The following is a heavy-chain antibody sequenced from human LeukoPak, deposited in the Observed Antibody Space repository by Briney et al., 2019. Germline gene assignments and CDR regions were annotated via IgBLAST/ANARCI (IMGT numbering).Heavy chain of an antibody. CDR3: ASCSGRYYDSSSYYCLVNDAFDI. V-gene: IGHV1-2*02. CDR1: GYTFTGYY. D-gene: IGHD3-22*01. CDR2: INPNSGCT. Sequence: ASVKVSCKASGYTFTGYYMHWVRQAPGQGLEWMGWINPNSGCTNYAQKLQGRVTMTRDTSISTAYMELSRLRSDDTAVYYCASCSGRYYDSSSYYCLVNDAFDIWGQGTMVTVSS. J-gene: IGHJ3*02.